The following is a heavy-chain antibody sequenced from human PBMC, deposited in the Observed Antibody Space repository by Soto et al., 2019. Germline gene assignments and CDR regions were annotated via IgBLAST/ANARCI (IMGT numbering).Heavy chain of an antibody. CDR1: GFAFSSYG. J-gene: IGHJ4*02. D-gene: IGHD5-18*01. Sequence: QAQLVESGGGVVQPGRALRLSCAASGFAFSSYGMHWVRQAPGTGLEWVAVISYDGSLQHYADSVKGRFTISRDNSKNRVLLQMSSQRAEDTAVYYCVSDRGYGHASVPYSWGQGTLVSVSS. CDR3: VSDRGYGHASVPYS. CDR2: ISYDGSLQ. V-gene: IGHV3-30*13.